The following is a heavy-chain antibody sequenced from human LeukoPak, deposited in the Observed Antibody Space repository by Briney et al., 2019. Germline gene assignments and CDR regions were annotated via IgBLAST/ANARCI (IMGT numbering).Heavy chain of an antibody. V-gene: IGHV3-48*03. CDR1: GFTFSSYE. CDR3: AREEAYCGGDCSQGSGY. CDR2: ISSSGSTI. Sequence: GGSLRLSCAASGFTFSSYEMNWVRQAPGKGLEWVSYISSSGSTIYYADSVKGRFTISRDNAKNSLYLQMNSLRAEDTAVYYCAREEAYCGGDCSQGSGYWGQGTLVTVSS. D-gene: IGHD2-21*02. J-gene: IGHJ4*02.